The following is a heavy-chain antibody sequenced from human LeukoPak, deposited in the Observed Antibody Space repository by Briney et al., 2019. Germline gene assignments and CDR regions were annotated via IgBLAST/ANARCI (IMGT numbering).Heavy chain of an antibody. D-gene: IGHD3-22*01. J-gene: IGHJ6*03. CDR1: GFTFDDYG. Sequence: GGSLRLSCAASGFTFDDYGMSWVRHAPGKGLEWVSGINWNGGSTRNAEYVKGRFTISRDNAKNSLYLQMNSLRAEDTALYYCAREATDYYDSSGYHNMDVWGKGTTVTVSS. V-gene: IGHV3-20*04. CDR3: AREATDYYDSSGYHNMDV. CDR2: INWNGGST.